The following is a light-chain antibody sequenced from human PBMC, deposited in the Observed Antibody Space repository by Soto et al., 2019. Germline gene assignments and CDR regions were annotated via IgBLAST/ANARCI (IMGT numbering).Light chain of an antibody. CDR1: SSDVGGYNY. V-gene: IGLV2-14*01. CDR3: PPYTPSTTPGV. J-gene: IGLJ3*02. Sequence: QSALTQPASVSGSPGQSITISCTGTSSDVGGYNYVSWYQQHPGKAPKLMIYDVSNRPSGVSNRFSGSKSGNTASLTTSGPQAEDEPDYSSPPYTPSTTPGVFGEGTK. CDR2: DVS.